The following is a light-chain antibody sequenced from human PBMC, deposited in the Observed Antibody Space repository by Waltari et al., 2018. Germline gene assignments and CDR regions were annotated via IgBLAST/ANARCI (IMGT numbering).Light chain of an antibody. CDR2: DAS. Sequence: EIVLTQSPGTLSLSPGERATLSCRASQSVSSSYLAWYQQRPGQAPRLLISDASTRATGIPDRFSGSGSGTDFTLTISRLEPEDFAVYYCHQYGTSPLYTFGQGTKLEIK. CDR3: HQYGTSPLYT. CDR1: QSVSSSY. J-gene: IGKJ2*01. V-gene: IGKV3-20*01.